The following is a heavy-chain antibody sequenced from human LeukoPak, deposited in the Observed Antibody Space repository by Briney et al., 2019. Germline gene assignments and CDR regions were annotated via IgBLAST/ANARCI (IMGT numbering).Heavy chain of an antibody. CDR3: ARASRYMVRGVITETKNNWFDP. D-gene: IGHD3-10*01. Sequence: PSETLSLTCAVYGGSFSGYYWSWIRQPPGKGLEWIGEINHSGSTNYNPSLKSRVTISVDTSKNQFSLKLSSVTAADTAVYYCARASRYMVRGVITETKNNWFDPWGQGTLVTVSS. J-gene: IGHJ5*02. V-gene: IGHV4-34*01. CDR1: GGSFSGYY. CDR2: INHSGST.